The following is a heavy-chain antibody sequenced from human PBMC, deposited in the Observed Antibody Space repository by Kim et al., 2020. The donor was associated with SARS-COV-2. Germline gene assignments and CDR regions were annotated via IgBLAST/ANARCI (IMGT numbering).Heavy chain of an antibody. CDR1: GFSLSTSGVG. CDR2: IYWDDDK. CDR3: AHRTKEISSGWPYYYYGMDV. V-gene: IGHV2-5*02. J-gene: IGHJ6*02. D-gene: IGHD6-19*01. Sequence: SGPTLVNPTQTLTLTCTFSGFSLSTSGVGVGWIRQPPGKALEWLALIYWDDDKRYSPSLKSRLTITKDTSKNQVVLTMTNMDPVDTATYYCAHRTKEISSGWPYYYYGMDVWGQGTTVTVSS.